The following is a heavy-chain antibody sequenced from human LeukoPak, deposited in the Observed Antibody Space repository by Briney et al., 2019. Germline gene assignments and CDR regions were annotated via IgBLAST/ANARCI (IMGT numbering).Heavy chain of an antibody. CDR2: IYYSGST. V-gene: IGHV4-59*12. CDR1: GGSISSYY. J-gene: IGHJ4*02. Sequence: KTSETLSLTCTVSGGSISSYYWSWIRQPPGKGLEWIGYIYYSGSTNYNPSLKSRVTISVDTSKNQFSLKLSSVTAADTAVYYCARSHYYDSSGYYGLYFDYWGQGTLVTVSS. D-gene: IGHD3-22*01. CDR3: ARSHYYDSSGYYGLYFDY.